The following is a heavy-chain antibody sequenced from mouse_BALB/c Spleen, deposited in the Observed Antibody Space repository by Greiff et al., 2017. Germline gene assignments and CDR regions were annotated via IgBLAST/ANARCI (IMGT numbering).Heavy chain of an antibody. CDR1: GFSLTSYG. Sequence: VQLKESGPSLVQPSQSLSITCTVSGFSLTSYGVHWVRQSPGKGLEWLGVIWRGGSTDYNAAFMSRLSITKDNSKSQVFFKMNSLQADDTAIYYCAKSTATPNYYAMDYWGQGTSVTVSS. CDR2: IWRGGST. J-gene: IGHJ4*01. CDR3: AKSTATPNYYAMDY. V-gene: IGHV2-5-1*01. D-gene: IGHD1-2*01.